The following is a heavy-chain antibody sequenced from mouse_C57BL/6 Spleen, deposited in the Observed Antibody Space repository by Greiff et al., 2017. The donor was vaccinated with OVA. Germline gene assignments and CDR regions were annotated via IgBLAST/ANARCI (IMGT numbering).Heavy chain of an antibody. V-gene: IGHV1-50*01. CDR1: GYTFTSYW. CDR2: IDPSDSYT. D-gene: IGHD1-1*01. J-gene: IGHJ4*01. Sequence: QVQLQQPGAELVKPGASVKLSCKASGYTFTSYWMQWVKQRPGQGLEWIGEIDPSDSYTNYNQKFKGKATLTVDTSSSTAYMQLSSLTSEDSAVYYCARGFYYGSSPDYWGQGTSVTVSS. CDR3: ARGFYYGSSPDY.